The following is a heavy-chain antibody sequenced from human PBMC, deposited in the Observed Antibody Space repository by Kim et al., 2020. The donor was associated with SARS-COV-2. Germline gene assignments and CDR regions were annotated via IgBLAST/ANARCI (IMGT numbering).Heavy chain of an antibody. D-gene: IGHD3-10*01. CDR3: ARRITMVRGVIVRYMDV. J-gene: IGHJ6*03. CDR1: GGSFSGYY. Sequence: SETLSLTCAVYGGSFSGYYWSWIRQPPGKGLEWIGEINHSGSTNYNPSLKSRVTISVDTSKNQFSLKLSSVTAADTAVYYCARRITMVRGVIVRYMDVWGKGTTVTVSS. CDR2: INHSGST. V-gene: IGHV4-34*01.